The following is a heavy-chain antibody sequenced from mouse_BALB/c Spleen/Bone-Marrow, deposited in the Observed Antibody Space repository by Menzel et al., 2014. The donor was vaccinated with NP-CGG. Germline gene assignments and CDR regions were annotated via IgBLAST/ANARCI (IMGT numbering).Heavy chain of an antibody. CDR2: ILPGSGST. CDR3: ARRGYDGAY. D-gene: IGHD2-14*01. V-gene: IGHV1-9*01. Sequence: QVQLKQSGAELMKPGASVKISCKATGYTFSSYWIEWVKRRPGHGLEWIGEILPGSGSTNYNEKFKGKATFTADTSSNTAYMQLSSLTSEDSAVYYCARRGYDGAYWGQGTLVTVSA. J-gene: IGHJ3*01. CDR1: GYTFSSYW.